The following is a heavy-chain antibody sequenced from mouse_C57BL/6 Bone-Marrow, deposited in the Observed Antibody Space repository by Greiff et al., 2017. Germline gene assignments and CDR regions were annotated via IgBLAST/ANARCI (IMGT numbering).Heavy chain of an antibody. CDR1: GYTFTSYW. V-gene: IGHV1-59*01. Sequence: QVQLQQPGAELVRPGTSVKLSCKASGYTFTSYWMHWVKQRPGQGLEWIGVIDPSDSYTNYNQKFKGKATLTVDTSSSTAYMQLSSLTSEDSAVYYCACPSSGSPWYFDVWGTGTTVTVSS. CDR3: ACPSSGSPWYFDV. CDR2: IDPSDSYT. D-gene: IGHD3-1*01. J-gene: IGHJ1*03.